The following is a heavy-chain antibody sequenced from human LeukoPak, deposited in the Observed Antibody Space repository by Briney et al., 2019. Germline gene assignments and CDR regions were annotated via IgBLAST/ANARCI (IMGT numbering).Heavy chain of an antibody. Sequence: GGSLRLSCADSGLTFTNAWMSWVRQAPGKGLEWIGRIKSKTDGETTNYAEPVRGRFTISRDDSKSAVYLQMNSLKIEDTAVYYCTTDLGTYYHGSQRLIPIDYWGQGTLVTVSS. CDR1: GLTFTNAW. CDR2: IKSKTDGETT. J-gene: IGHJ4*02. V-gene: IGHV3-15*01. CDR3: TTDLGTYYHGSQRLIPIDY. D-gene: IGHD3-10*01.